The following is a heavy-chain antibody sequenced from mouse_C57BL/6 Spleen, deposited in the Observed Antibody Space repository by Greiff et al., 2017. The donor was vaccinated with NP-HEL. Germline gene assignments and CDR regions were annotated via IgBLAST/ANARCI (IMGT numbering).Heavy chain of an antibody. Sequence: QVQLKQPGAELVKPGASVKLSCKASGYTFTSYWMQWVKQRPGQGLEWIGEIDPSDSYTNYNQKFKGKATLTVDTSSSTAYMQLSSLTSEDSAVYYCARKDYYEGYWGQGTTLTVSS. D-gene: IGHD1-1*01. CDR2: IDPSDSYT. J-gene: IGHJ2*01. CDR1: GYTFTSYW. V-gene: IGHV1-50*01. CDR3: ARKDYYEGY.